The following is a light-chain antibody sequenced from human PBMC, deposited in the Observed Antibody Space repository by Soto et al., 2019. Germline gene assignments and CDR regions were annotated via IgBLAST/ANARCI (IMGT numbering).Light chain of an antibody. CDR1: NIGSKS. V-gene: IGLV3-21*02. J-gene: IGLJ3*02. CDR2: DDS. Sequence: SSELTQPPALSVAPGQPARIPCGGSNIGSKSVHWYQHKPGQAPVLVVFDDSDRPSGIPERFSGSNSGNTATLTISSVEAGDEADYYCQVWDSVTDHVVFGGGTKLT. CDR3: QVWDSVTDHVV.